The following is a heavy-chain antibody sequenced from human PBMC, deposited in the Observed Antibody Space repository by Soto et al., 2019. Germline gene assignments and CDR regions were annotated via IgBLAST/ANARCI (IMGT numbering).Heavy chain of an antibody. V-gene: IGHV4-31*03. J-gene: IGHJ6*02. D-gene: IGHD1-1*01. Sequence: PSETLSLTCTVSGGSISSGGYYWSWIRQHPGKGLEWIGYIYYSGSTYYNPSLKSRVTISVDTSKNQFSLKLSSVTAADTAVYYCARDSGLERMNYYYGMDVWGQGTTVTVSS. CDR3: ARDSGLERMNYYYGMDV. CDR2: IYYSGST. CDR1: GGSISSGGYY.